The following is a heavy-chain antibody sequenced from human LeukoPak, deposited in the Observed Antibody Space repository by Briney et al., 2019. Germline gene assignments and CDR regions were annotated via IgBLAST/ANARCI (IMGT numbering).Heavy chain of an antibody. CDR1: GYTFTVYY. CDR3: AREEMATIYDY. V-gene: IGHV1-2*02. Sequence: ASVTVSFKASGYTFTVYYMHWVRQAPGQGLEWMGWINPNSGGTNYAQKFQGRVTMTRDTSISTAYMELSRLRSDDTAVYYCAREEMATIYDYWGQGTLVTVSS. D-gene: IGHD5-24*01. J-gene: IGHJ4*02. CDR2: INPNSGGT.